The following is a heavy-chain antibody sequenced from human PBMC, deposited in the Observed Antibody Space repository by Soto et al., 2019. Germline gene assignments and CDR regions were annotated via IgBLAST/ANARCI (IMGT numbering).Heavy chain of an antibody. CDR1: GGTFSSYA. J-gene: IGHJ5*02. CDR2: IIPIFGTA. CDR3: ARAGYCSGGSCYPGAFDP. D-gene: IGHD2-15*01. Sequence: QVQLVQSGAEVMKPGSSVKVSCKASGGTFSSYAISWVRQAPGQGLEWMGGIIPIFGTANYAQKFQGRVTITADESTSTAYMELSSLRSEDTAVYYCARAGYCSGGSCYPGAFDPWGQGTLVTVSS. V-gene: IGHV1-69*01.